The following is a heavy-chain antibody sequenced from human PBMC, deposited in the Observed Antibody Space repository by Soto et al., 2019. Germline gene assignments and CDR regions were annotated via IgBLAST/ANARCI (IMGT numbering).Heavy chain of an antibody. D-gene: IGHD6-19*01. CDR1: GFSFSDYS. CDR3: ARDLIVGIAVAVSLRVFDH. CDR2: ISGSSTTK. J-gene: IGHJ4*02. Sequence: EVQLVESGGGLVQPGGSLRLSCAASGFSFSDYSMNWVRQSPGRGLECISYISGSSTTKYYADFVTGRFTISRDNAKKSLFLQMNSLRAEDTAVYYCARDLIVGIAVAVSLRVFDHWGQGTLVTVSS. V-gene: IGHV3-48*01.